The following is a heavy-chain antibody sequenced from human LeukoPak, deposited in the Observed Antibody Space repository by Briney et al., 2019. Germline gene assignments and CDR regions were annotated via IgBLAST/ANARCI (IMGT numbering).Heavy chain of an antibody. D-gene: IGHD5-12*01. V-gene: IGHV1-2*06. J-gene: IGHJ6*03. CDR2: INPNSGGT. CDR1: GYTFTGYY. Sequence: ASVKVSYKASGYTFTGYYMHWVRQAPGQGLEWMGRINPNSGGTNYAQKFQGRVTMTRDTSISTAYMELSRLRSDDTAVYYCARDIVATIDARDYYYMDVWGKGTTVTVSS. CDR3: ARDIVATIDARDYYYMDV.